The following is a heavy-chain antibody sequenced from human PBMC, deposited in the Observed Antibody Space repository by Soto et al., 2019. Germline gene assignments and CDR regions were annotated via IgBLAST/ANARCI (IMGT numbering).Heavy chain of an antibody. CDR2: SYYTGAT. Sequence: QVQLQESGPGLVKPSETLSLTCTVSVGSITGYYWSWIRQSPGKGLEWLGCSYYTGATNYNHSLKSLATISVHTSMNQFSLPLSSATAADTAVYYCARARTPRTGFDYWGQGTLVTVYS. CDR1: VGSITGYY. CDR3: ARARTPRTGFDY. V-gene: IGHV4-59*01. J-gene: IGHJ4*02. D-gene: IGHD7-27*01.